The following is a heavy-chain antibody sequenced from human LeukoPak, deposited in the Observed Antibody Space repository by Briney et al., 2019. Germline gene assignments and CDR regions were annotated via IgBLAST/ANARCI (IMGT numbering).Heavy chain of an antibody. D-gene: IGHD5-18*01. Sequence: GRSLRLSCAASGFTFSSYGMHWVRQAPGKGLEWVAVICYDGSNKHYADSVKGRFTISRDNSKNTLYLQMNSLRAEDTAVYYCARDLLTPYSAFDYWGQGTLVTVSS. CDR3: ARDLLTPYSAFDY. V-gene: IGHV3-33*01. CDR2: ICYDGSNK. CDR1: GFTFSSYG. J-gene: IGHJ4*02.